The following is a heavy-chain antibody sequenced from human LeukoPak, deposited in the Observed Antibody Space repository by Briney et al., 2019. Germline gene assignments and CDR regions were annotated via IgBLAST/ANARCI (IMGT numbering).Heavy chain of an antibody. Sequence: PGGSLRLSCVASGFTFSFYWMGWVRQAPGKGLEWVANIKQDGSEKYYVDSARGRFTISRDNAKNSLYLQMNSLRAEDTAVYYCARDEHQYYSESSGRFDPWGQGTLVTVSS. CDR3: ARDEHQYYSESSGRFDP. J-gene: IGHJ5*02. D-gene: IGHD3-22*01. CDR1: GFTFSFYW. CDR2: IKQDGSEK. V-gene: IGHV3-7*04.